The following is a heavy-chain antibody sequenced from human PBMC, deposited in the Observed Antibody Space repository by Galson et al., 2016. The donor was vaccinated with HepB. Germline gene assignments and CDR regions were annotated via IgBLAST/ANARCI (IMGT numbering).Heavy chain of an antibody. D-gene: IGHD6-19*01. V-gene: IGHV3-30*18. CDR3: AKFGEWQEGSNGDAFAI. CDR1: GFSFSYSA. J-gene: IGHJ3*02. CDR2: TSFDGSGK. Sequence: SLRLSCAASGFSFSYSAMHWVRQAHGTGLEWLAVTSFDGSGKYYAKSATGRFTISRDNSNNTLYLQMNIMRAEDTVVYYCAKFGEWQEGSNGDAFAIWGQGTTVTVSS.